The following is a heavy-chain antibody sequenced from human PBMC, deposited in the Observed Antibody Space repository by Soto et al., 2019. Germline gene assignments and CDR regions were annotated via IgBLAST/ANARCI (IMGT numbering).Heavy chain of an antibody. CDR1: GVSISSVSISSNY. J-gene: IGHJ4*02. Sequence: QVQLQESGPGLVKPSETLSLTCTVSGVSISSVSISSNYWSWIRQPTGKGLEWIGSIQYNRNTNYSPSLKGRLTISIETSKKQFSLHLGSVTAGDRGVYYWARTPYNRASFDYRGQGTLVTVSS. CDR2: IQYNRNT. D-gene: IGHD3-10*01. V-gene: IGHV4-61*01. CDR3: ARTPYNRASFDY.